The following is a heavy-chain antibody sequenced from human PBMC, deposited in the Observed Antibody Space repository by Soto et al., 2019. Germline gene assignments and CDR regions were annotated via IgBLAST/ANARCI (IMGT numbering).Heavy chain of an antibody. D-gene: IGHD3-3*01. J-gene: IGHJ6*02. CDR1: GGTFSSYA. CDR3: ARGAIFGVVIIRDYYYYGMDV. V-gene: IGHV1-69*13. CDR2: IIPIFGTA. Sequence: VASVKVSCKASGGTFSSYAISWVRQAPGQGLEWMGGIIPIFGTANYAQKFQGRVTITADESTGTAYMELSSLRSEDTAVYYCARGAIFGVVIIRDYYYYGMDVWGQGTTVTVSS.